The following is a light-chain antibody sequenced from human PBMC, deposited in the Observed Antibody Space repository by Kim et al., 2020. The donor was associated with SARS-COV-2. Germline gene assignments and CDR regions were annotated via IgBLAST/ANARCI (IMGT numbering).Light chain of an antibody. V-gene: IGLV1-40*01. CDR3: QSYDRSLSASV. CDR1: SSNIGAGYD. CDR2: ANI. Sequence: QRVTISCTGSSSNIGAGYDVNWYQQLPGTAPKLLIYANINRPSGVPDRFSGSKSGTSASLAITGLQAEDEADYYCQSYDRSLSASVFGGGTQLTVL. J-gene: IGLJ3*02.